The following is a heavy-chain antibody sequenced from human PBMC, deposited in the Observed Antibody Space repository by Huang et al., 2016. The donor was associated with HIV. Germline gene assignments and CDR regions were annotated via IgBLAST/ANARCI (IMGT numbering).Heavy chain of an antibody. J-gene: IGHJ3*02. V-gene: IGHV1-18*01. CDR1: GYTFTSYG. CDR3: ARDPKYHRIGYYRQRRGIDI. Sequence: QIQLMQSGPELKQPGASVKVSCKASGYTFTSYGITWVRQAPGQGPEWMGCLRASSGDTEYAQKCQGRVTLTTDTSTNIAYMELRSLRSDDTAKYYCARDPKYHRIGYYRQRRGIDIWGQGTMVIVSS. D-gene: IGHD3-22*01. CDR2: LRASSGDT.